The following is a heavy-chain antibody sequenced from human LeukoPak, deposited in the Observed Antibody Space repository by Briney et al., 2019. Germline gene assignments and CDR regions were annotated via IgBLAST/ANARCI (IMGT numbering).Heavy chain of an antibody. V-gene: IGHV3-48*02. J-gene: IGHJ5*02. CDR3: ARDLGSGNWYVGWFAP. D-gene: IGHD6-13*01. CDR2: ISSRSSTI. Sequence: WGTLRLSCAASGFTFSSYSMNWIRQAPGKGLEWVSYISSRSSTIYYADSVKGRFTISRDNDKNSLYLQMNILRDEDTAVYYCARDLGSGNWYVGWFAPWGQGTLVTVSS. CDR1: GFTFSSYS.